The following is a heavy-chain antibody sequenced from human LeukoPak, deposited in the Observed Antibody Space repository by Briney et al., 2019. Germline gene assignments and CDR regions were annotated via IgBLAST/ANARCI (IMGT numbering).Heavy chain of an antibody. Sequence: GGSLRLSCAASGFTFSSYAMSWVRQAPGKGLEWVSAISGSGGSAYYADSVKGRFTVSRDNSMNTLYLQMNSLRAEDTAVYYCAKDVRQQLVLYFDYWGQGTLVTVSS. V-gene: IGHV3-23*01. CDR1: GFTFSSYA. CDR2: ISGSGGSA. J-gene: IGHJ4*02. CDR3: AKDVRQQLVLYFDY. D-gene: IGHD6-13*01.